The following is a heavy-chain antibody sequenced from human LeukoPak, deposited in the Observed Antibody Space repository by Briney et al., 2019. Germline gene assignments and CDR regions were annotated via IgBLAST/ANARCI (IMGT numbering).Heavy chain of an antibody. CDR3: ARGWDGVVPADDAFDI. CDR1: GYTFINHD. J-gene: IGHJ3*02. Sequence: ASVKVSCKGYGYTFINHDIDWVRQAAGQGLEWMGWMNSNSGNTGYAQKFQGRLTMTRDTSISTVYMELSSLRSEDTAVYYCARGWDGVVPADDAFDIWGQGTMVTVSS. V-gene: IGHV1-8*02. CDR2: MNSNSGNT. D-gene: IGHD2-2*01.